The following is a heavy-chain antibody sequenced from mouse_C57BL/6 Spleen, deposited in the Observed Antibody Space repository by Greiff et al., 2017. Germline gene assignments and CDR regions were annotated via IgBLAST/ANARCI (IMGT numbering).Heavy chain of an antibody. CDR1: GYTFTSYW. J-gene: IGHJ3*01. D-gene: IGHD1-1*01. V-gene: IGHV1-69*01. CDR3: ARGGVYYGSSVGSAD. CDR2: IDPSDSYT. Sequence: QVQLQQPGAELVMPGASVKLSCKASGYTFTSYWMHWVKQRPGQGLEWIGEIDPSDSYTNYNQKFKCKSTLTVDTSSSTAYLQLRILTSAYSAVFDGARGGVYYGSSVGSADWGQGTLVTVSA.